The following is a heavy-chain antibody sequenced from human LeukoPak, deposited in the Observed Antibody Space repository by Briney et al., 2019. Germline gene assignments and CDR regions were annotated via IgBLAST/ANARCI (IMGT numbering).Heavy chain of an antibody. J-gene: IGHJ5*02. CDR1: GLTFSSYA. Sequence: AGSLTLSCAASGLTFSSYAMSWVRQAPGRGLEWVSDISGSGGSTYYADSVKGRFTNSRDNSKNTLYLQMNSLRAEDTAVYYCAKAGNYYDSSGYPNWFDPWGQGTLVTVSS. CDR3: AKAGNYYDSSGYPNWFDP. CDR2: ISGSGGST. V-gene: IGHV3-23*01. D-gene: IGHD3-22*01.